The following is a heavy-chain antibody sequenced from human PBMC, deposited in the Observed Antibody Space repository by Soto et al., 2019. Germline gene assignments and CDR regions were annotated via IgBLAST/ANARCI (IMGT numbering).Heavy chain of an antibody. V-gene: IGHV4-39*01. CDR3: ARQRYSSSWYSGGFDY. D-gene: IGHD6-13*01. CDR2: VFYTGFT. Sequence: PSETLSLTCAVPGGSISGSYYYWAWLRQSPGKGPEWIGSVFYTGFTSYNPSLESRVSVSVDTSKSQFSLKLSAVTAADTAVYYCARQRYSSSWYSGGFDYWGQGTLVTVSS. CDR1: GGSISGSYYY. J-gene: IGHJ4*02.